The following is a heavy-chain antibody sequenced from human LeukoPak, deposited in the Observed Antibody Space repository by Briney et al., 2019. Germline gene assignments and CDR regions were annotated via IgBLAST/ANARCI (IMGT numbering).Heavy chain of an antibody. J-gene: IGHJ4*01. Sequence: GGSLRLSCAASGFILSSHGMSWVRQAPGKRLEWVSTVTSRGGTDYTDSVKGRFIISRDNSKNTLLLQMNSLRAEDTAVYYCATTRPYGTTWAGAFEDWGQGTPVTVSS. V-gene: IGHV3-23*01. D-gene: IGHD6-19*01. CDR1: GFILSSHG. CDR2: VTSRGGT. CDR3: ATTRPYGTTWAGAFED.